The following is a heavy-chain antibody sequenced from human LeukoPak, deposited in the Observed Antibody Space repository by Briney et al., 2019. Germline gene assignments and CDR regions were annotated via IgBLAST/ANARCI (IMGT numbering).Heavy chain of an antibody. J-gene: IGHJ3*01. CDR2: INVCGCLT. D-gene: IGHD6-19*01. Sequence: PGGALRLSCLASGFTLRTYAMSCVREAPREGLEWVWAINVCGCLTYHAHPVKGRFTLSRDHSKNTLYLQMISLRADDTAVHYFAKGGQWLDLSAFHLWGQGTMV. V-gene: IGHV3-23*01. CDR1: GFTLRTYA. CDR3: AKGGQWLDLSAFHL.